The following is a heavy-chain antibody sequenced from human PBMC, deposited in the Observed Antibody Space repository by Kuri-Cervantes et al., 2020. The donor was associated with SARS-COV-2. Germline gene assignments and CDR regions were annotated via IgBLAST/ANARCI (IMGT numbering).Heavy chain of an antibody. CDR2: INPSGGST. V-gene: IGHV1-46*01. D-gene: IGHD3-3*01. J-gene: IGHJ6*03. Sequence: ASVMVSCKASGYTFTGYYMHWVRQAPGQGLEWMGIINPSGGSTSYAQKFQGRVTMTRDTSTSTVYMELSSLRSEDTAVYYCARELGDEGYYDFWSGTKYYYYCMDVWGKGTTVTVSS. CDR3: ARELGDEGYYDFWSGTKYYYYCMDV. CDR1: GYTFTGYY.